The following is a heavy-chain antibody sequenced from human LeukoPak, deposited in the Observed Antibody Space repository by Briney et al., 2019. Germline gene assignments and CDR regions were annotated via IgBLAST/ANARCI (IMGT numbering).Heavy chain of an antibody. V-gene: IGHV1-2*02. CDR3: ARGREYSSSMGAFDI. Sequence: GASVKVSCKASGGTFSSYAISWVRQAPGQGLEWMGWINPNSGGTNYAQKFQGRVTMTRDTSISTAYMELSRLRSDDTAVYYCARGREYSSSMGAFDIWGQGTMVTVSS. J-gene: IGHJ3*02. CDR1: GGTFSSYA. CDR2: INPNSGGT. D-gene: IGHD6-6*01.